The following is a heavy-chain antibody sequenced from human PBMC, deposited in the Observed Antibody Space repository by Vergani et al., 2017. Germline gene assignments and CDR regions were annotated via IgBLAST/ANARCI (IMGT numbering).Heavy chain of an antibody. D-gene: IGHD2-2*01. CDR2: ISATVGST. Sequence: EVQLLESGGGLVQPGGSLRLSCAASGFTFTKYAMTWVRQAPGKGLEWVSTISATVGSTYYADSVKGRFTISRDNSKNTLFLQMNSLRAEDTAVYYCAKDPGFCSSATCYRNYYVDLWGRGTLVTVSS. CDR3: AKDPGFCSSATCYRNYYVDL. J-gene: IGHJ2*01. CDR1: GFTFTKYA. V-gene: IGHV3-23*01.